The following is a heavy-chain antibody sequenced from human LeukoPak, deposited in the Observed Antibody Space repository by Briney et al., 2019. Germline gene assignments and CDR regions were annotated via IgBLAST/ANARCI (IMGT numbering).Heavy chain of an antibody. Sequence: PSQTLYMTCTVSGGSISSGDYYWSWIRHPRGKGLDCGGYSYYGGGTYYNPSLKSRVTISVDTSKNQFSLKLSSVTAADTAVYYCARRGVTMVRGVITYYFDYWGQGTLVTVSS. V-gene: IGHV4-30-4*01. D-gene: IGHD3-10*01. CDR1: GGSISSGDYY. CDR2: SYYGGGT. J-gene: IGHJ4*02. CDR3: ARRGVTMVRGVITYYFDY.